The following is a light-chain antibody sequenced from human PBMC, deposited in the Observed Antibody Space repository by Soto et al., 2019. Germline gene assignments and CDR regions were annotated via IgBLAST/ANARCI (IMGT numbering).Light chain of an antibody. Sequence: EIVMTQSPATLSVSPGEIATLSCRAIQSVGSDLDCYKQKPGQAPRLVIYDILTRATGVPTRISGSGSGTEFPPTISSLQSEDFAVYYCQQYNSXPLTFGGGTKV. J-gene: IGKJ4*01. CDR1: QSVGSD. CDR2: DIL. CDR3: QQYNSXPLT. V-gene: IGKV3D-15*01.